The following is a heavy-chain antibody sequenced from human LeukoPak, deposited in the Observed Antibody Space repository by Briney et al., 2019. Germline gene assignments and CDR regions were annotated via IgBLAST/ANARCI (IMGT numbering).Heavy chain of an antibody. Sequence: PGRSLRLSCAASGFTFSSYAMHWVRQAPGKGLEWVAVISYDGSNKYYADSVKGRFTISRDNSKNTLYLQMNSLRAEDTAVYYCAKPYYYGSASYYYYGMDVWGQGTTVTVSS. CDR3: AKPYYYGSASYYYYGMDV. J-gene: IGHJ6*02. CDR2: ISYDGSNK. V-gene: IGHV3-30-3*02. D-gene: IGHD3-10*01. CDR1: GFTFSSYA.